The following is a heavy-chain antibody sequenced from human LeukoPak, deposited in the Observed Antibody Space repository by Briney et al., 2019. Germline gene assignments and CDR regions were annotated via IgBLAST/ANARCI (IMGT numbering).Heavy chain of an antibody. CDR2: ISYDGSNK. V-gene: IGHV3-30*18. CDR3: AKVIHDYGDYGRWPLDV. D-gene: IGHD4-17*01. Sequence: PGGSLRLSCAASGFTFSTYGMHWVRQAPGQGLEWVAVISYDGSNKYCADSVKGRFTISRDNSKNTLYLQMDCLRAEDTAVYSCAKVIHDYGDYGRWPLDVWGKGTTVTVSS. CDR1: GFTFSTYG. J-gene: IGHJ6*04.